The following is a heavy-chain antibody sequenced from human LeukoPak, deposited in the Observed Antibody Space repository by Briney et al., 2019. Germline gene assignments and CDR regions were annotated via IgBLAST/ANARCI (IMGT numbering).Heavy chain of an antibody. Sequence: GGSLRLSCAASGFTFSNYAMSWVRQAPGKGLEWVSTISDSGSSTYYADSVKGRFTISRDNSKNTLYLQMNSLRAEDTAVYYCAKTNYYGSGSSKYYFDYWGQGTLVTVSS. J-gene: IGHJ4*02. CDR1: GFTFSNYA. V-gene: IGHV3-23*01. CDR3: AKTNYYGSGSSKYYFDY. D-gene: IGHD3-10*01. CDR2: ISDSGSST.